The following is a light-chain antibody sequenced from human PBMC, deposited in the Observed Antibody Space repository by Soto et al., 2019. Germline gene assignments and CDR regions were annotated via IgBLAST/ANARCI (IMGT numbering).Light chain of an antibody. CDR1: QSVSSSY. CDR2: GAS. Sequence: EIVLTQSPGTLSLSPGERATLSCRDSQSVSSSYLAWYQQKPGQAPRLLISGASSRATGIPDRFSGSGSGTDFTLTISRLEPEDFAVYYCQQYGSSPLTFGQGTKVEIK. J-gene: IGKJ1*01. CDR3: QQYGSSPLT. V-gene: IGKV3-20*01.